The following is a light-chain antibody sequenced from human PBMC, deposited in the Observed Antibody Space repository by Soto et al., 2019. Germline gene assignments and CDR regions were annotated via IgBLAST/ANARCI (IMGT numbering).Light chain of an antibody. V-gene: IGLV4-69*02. CDR1: SGHSSFA. J-gene: IGLJ3*02. CDR3: QTWATGIRV. CDR2: VNSDGSH. Sequence: QPVLTQSPSASASLGASVKLTCTVSSGHSSFAIAWHQQQPEKGPRYLMKVNSDGSHTKGDGIPDRFSGSSSGAERYLTISRLQSEDEADYYCQTWATGIRVFGGGTKLTVL.